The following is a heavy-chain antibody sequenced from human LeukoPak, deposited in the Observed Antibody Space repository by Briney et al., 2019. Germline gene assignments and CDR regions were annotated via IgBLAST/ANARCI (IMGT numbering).Heavy chain of an antibody. CDR2: ISGSGGST. J-gene: IGHJ4*02. Sequence: GGSLRLSCAASGFTFSSSAMNWVRQAPGKGLEWVSAISGSGGSTYYADSVKGRFTISRDNSKNTLYLQMNSLRAEDTAVYYCARAEGIVATGDYWGQGTLVTVSS. V-gene: IGHV3-23*01. CDR3: ARAEGIVATGDY. D-gene: IGHD5-12*01. CDR1: GFTFSSSA.